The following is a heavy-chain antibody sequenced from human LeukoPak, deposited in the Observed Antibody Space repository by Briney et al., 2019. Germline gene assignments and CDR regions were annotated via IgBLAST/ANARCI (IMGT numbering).Heavy chain of an antibody. CDR1: GFTFSSYN. CDR2: ITSSSRYI. J-gene: IGHJ4*02. D-gene: IGHD3-3*01. V-gene: IGHV3-21*01. Sequence: GGSLRLSCAVSGFTFSSYNMNWVRQAPGKGLEWVSSITSSSRYIYYADSVKGRFTISRDNAKSSLYLQMNSLRAEDTAVYYCARVVDTIFGYFDYWGQGTLVTVSS. CDR3: ARVVDTIFGYFDY.